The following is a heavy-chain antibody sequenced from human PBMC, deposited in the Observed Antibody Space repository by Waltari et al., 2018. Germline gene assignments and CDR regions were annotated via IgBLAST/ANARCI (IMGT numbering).Heavy chain of an antibody. CDR2: IHYSGTT. Sequence: QVQLQESGPGMLRPSETLSLTCTVYGDSIKTDTYYWGWIRQSPGKGLEFFGTIHYSGTTYGPASLEPRVTISVDTFNNRFSLNLRSATAADTAVYFCAGLVWFGAWIDNWGQGSLVTVSS. CDR3: AGLVWFGAWIDN. J-gene: IGHJ4*02. D-gene: IGHD3-10*01. CDR1: GDSIKTDTYY. V-gene: IGHV4-39*01.